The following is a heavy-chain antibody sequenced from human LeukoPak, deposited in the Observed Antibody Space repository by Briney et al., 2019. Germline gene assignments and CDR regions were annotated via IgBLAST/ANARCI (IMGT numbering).Heavy chain of an antibody. CDR2: IYPNSGGT. V-gene: IGHV1-2*02. CDR3: ARDLYSSRSNWFDP. D-gene: IGHD6-13*01. J-gene: IGHJ5*02. Sequence: VSVKVSCKASGYTFTGYYMHWVRQAPGQGLEWMGWIYPNSGGTNYAQKFQGRVTMTSDTSISTAYMELSSLRSDDTAVYYCARDLYSSRSNWFDPWGQGTLVTVSS. CDR1: GYTFTGYY.